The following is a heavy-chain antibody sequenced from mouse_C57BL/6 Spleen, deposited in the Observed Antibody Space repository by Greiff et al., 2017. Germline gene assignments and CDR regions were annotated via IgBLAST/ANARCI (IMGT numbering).Heavy chain of an antibody. CDR1: GYSFTGYY. CDR2: INPSNGGT. CDR3: ATTVVVFYYAMDY. Sequence: EVKLMESGPELVKPGASVKISCKASGYSFTGYYMHWVKQSSEKSLEWIGEINPSNGGTSSNQKFKGKATLTVDKSSSTAYMQLKSLTSEDSAVYYCATTVVVFYYAMDYWGQGTSVTVSS. D-gene: IGHD1-1*01. J-gene: IGHJ4*01. V-gene: IGHV1-43*01.